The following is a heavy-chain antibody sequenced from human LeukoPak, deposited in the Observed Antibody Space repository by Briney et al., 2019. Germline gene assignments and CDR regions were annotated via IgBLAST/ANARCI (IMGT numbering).Heavy chain of an antibody. Sequence: GGSLRLSCAASGFTFSSYWMHSVRQAPGEGLVWVSRINSDGSSTSYADSVKGRFTISRDNAKNTLYLQMNSLRAEDTAVYYCARADYYCSSTSCGFDYWGQGTLVTVSS. CDR1: GFTFSSYW. CDR2: INSDGSST. D-gene: IGHD2-2*01. V-gene: IGHV3-74*01. CDR3: ARADYYCSSTSCGFDY. J-gene: IGHJ4*02.